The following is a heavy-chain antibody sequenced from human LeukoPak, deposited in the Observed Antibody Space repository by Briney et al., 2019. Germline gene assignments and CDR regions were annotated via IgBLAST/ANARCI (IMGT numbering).Heavy chain of an antibody. V-gene: IGHV1-8*01. CDR2: MNPDSGDT. Sequence: ASVTVSSKASGYTFTSYEINWVRQAPGHGLGWMGWMNPDSGDTAYAQKFQGRITMTRSTSITTAYMELSSLRSEDTAVYYCARGLGSYDSSELTWPMISFWGQGTQVTVSS. CDR3: ARGLGSYDSSELTWPMISF. CDR1: GYTFTSYE. J-gene: IGHJ4*02. D-gene: IGHD3-22*01.